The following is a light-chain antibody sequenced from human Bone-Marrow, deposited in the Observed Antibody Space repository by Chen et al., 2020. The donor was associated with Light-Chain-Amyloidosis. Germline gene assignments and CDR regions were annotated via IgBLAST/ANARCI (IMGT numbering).Light chain of an antibody. CDR2: GSS. J-gene: IGKJ4*01. Sequence: EIVLMQFPLTLSLSLGEGANLSGRASQTISSNYLTWYQQKFGQAPRLLIYGSSSRATCIPVRFTGSGSGTDFTLTINRLEPEDFAMYYCQQYGTSPLTFGGGTKVEIK. CDR1: QTISSNY. V-gene: IGKV3-20*01. CDR3: QQYGTSPLT.